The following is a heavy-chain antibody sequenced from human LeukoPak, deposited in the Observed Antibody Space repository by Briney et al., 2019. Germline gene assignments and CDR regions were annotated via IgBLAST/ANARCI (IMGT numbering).Heavy chain of an antibody. Sequence: GGSLRLSCAASGFTFSSYAMHWVRQAPGKGLEWVAVISYDGSNKYYADSVKGRFTISRDNSKNTLYLQMNSLRAEDTAVYYCARETKHLRIAAAGTQGVYWGQGTLVTVSS. CDR2: ISYDGSNK. CDR3: ARETKHLRIAAAGTQGVY. J-gene: IGHJ4*02. V-gene: IGHV3-30-3*01. D-gene: IGHD6-13*01. CDR1: GFTFSSYA.